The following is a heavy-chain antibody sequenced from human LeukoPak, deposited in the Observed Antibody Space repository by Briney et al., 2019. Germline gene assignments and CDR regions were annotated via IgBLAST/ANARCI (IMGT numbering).Heavy chain of an antibody. V-gene: IGHV1-69*02. J-gene: IGHJ4*02. Sequence: GASVKVSCKASGYTFTGYYMHWVRQAPGQGLEWMGRIIPILGIANYAQKFHGRVTITADKSTSTAYMELSSLRSEDTAVYYCARPRDGYNLTPLDYWGQGTLVTVSS. CDR2: IIPILGIA. D-gene: IGHD5-12*01. CDR3: ARPRDGYNLTPLDY. CDR1: GYTFTGYY.